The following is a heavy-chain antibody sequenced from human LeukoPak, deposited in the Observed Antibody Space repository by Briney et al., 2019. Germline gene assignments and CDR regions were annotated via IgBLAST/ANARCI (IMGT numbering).Heavy chain of an antibody. CDR1: GGSIRGYY. V-gene: IGHV4-34*01. CDR2: INHSAST. CDR3: AIIRGSYSFDY. D-gene: IGHD1-26*01. J-gene: IGHJ4*02. Sequence: SETLSLTCAVYGGSIRGYYWSWIRQPPGRGLEWIGEINHSASTNYNPSLKSRVTISVDTSKNQFSLKLSSVTAADTAVYYCAIIRGSYSFDYWGQGTLVTVSS.